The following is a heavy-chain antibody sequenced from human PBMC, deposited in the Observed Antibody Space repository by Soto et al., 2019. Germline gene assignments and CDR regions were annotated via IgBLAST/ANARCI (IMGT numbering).Heavy chain of an antibody. CDR2: IYYSGST. J-gene: IGHJ4*02. Sequence: QVQLQESGPGLVKPSQTLSLTCSVSGGSISSGGYYWSWIRQHPGKGLEWNGYIYYSGSTYYNPSLKSRVTISVDTSKTQFSLKLSSVTAADTAVYYCARGKLAPTFDYWGQGTLVTVSS. CDR1: GGSISSGGYY. D-gene: IGHD6-13*01. CDR3: ARGKLAPTFDY. V-gene: IGHV4-31*03.